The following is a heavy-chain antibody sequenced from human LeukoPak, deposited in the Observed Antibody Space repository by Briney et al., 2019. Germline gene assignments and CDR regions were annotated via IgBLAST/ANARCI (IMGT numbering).Heavy chain of an antibody. CDR3: ARGDIVVVPAAMGPVYYYYGMDV. V-gene: IGHV4-59*01. J-gene: IGHJ6*02. Sequence: KPSETLPLTCTVSGGSISSYYWSWIRQPPGKGLEWIGYIYYSGSTNYNPSLKSRVTISVDTSKNQFSLKLSSVTAADTAVYYCARGDIVVVPAAMGPVYYYYGMDVWGQGTTVTVSS. CDR1: GGSISSYY. CDR2: IYYSGST. D-gene: IGHD2-2*01.